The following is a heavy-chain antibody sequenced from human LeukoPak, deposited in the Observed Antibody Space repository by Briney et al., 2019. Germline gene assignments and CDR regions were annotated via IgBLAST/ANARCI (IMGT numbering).Heavy chain of an antibody. V-gene: IGHV3-23*01. J-gene: IGHJ4*02. CDR1: GFTFSSYA. D-gene: IGHD6-19*01. Sequence: GGSLRLSCAASGFTFSSYAMSWVRQAQGKGLEWVSAVSGSGGSTYYADSVKGRFTISRDNSKNTHYLQMNSLRGEDTAVYYCAKTVIYTSGWYRFDYWGQGTLVTVSS. CDR2: VSGSGGST. CDR3: AKTVIYTSGWYRFDY.